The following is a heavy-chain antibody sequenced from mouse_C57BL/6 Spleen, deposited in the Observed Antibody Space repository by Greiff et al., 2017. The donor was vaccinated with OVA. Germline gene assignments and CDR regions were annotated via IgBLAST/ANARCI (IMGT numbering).Heavy chain of an antibody. D-gene: IGHD2-4*01. Sequence: VQLQQSGPVLVKPGASVKMSCKASGYTFTDYYMNWVKQSHGKSLEWIGVINPYNGGTSYNQQFKGKATLHVAKSSRTAYMELNSLTSEDSAVYYWAREGYDYDGGLGYWGQGTTLTVSA. CDR2: INPYNGGT. CDR1: GYTFTDYY. J-gene: IGHJ2*01. V-gene: IGHV1-19*01. CDR3: AREGYDYDGGLGY.